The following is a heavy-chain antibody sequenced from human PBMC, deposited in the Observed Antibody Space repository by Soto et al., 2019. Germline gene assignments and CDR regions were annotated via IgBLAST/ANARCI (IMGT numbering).Heavy chain of an antibody. D-gene: IGHD3-10*01. V-gene: IGHV3-48*02. Sequence: GGSLRLSCAASGFTFSNYGMNWVRQAPGKGLEWVSYTSSAGSTIYYADSVKGRFTISRDNAKNSLYLQMNSLRDEDTAVYYCARGGVYYYYGMDVWGQGTTVTVSS. J-gene: IGHJ6*02. CDR2: TSSAGSTI. CDR1: GFTFSNYG. CDR3: ARGGVYYYYGMDV.